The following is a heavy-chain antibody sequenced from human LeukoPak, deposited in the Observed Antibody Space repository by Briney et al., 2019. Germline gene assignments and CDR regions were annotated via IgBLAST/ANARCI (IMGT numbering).Heavy chain of an antibody. D-gene: IGHD3-22*01. Sequence: GGSLRLSCAASGFTFSNYNMNWVRKAPAKGMEWVSSIRSSTTYVYYADSVKGRFTISRDNAKNSLYLQMNSLRAEDTAVYYCARDGDGDYVRAETGAYDSSGYYDGFDYWGQGTLVTVSS. V-gene: IGHV3-21*01. J-gene: IGHJ4*02. CDR2: IRSSTTYV. CDR1: GFTFSNYN. CDR3: ARDGDGDYVRAETGAYDSSGYYDGFDY.